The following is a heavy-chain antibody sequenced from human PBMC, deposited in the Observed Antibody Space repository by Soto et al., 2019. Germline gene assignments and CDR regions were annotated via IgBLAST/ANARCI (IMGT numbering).Heavy chain of an antibody. CDR1: GYTFTSYA. CDR3: ALLLWFGESKTNSNWFDP. Sequence: ASVKVSCKASGYTFTSYAMHWVRQAPGQRLEWMGWINAGNGNTKYSQKFQGRVTITRDTSASTAYMELSSLRSEDTAVYYCALLLWFGESKTNSNWFDPWGQGTLVTVSS. J-gene: IGHJ5*02. D-gene: IGHD3-10*01. CDR2: INAGNGNT. V-gene: IGHV1-3*01.